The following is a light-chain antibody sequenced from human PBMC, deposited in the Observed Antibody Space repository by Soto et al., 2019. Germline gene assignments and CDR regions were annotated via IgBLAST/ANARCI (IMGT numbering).Light chain of an antibody. Sequence: EPVLTQSPGPLSLCPGDRATLPCWASQSVSTYLAGYLQKPPQDPRLLLYDASTRAPGIPPRFSGGGSCTAFSPTTSSLQPEDVAVYYCQQRNNWPPWTFGQGTKVDIK. J-gene: IGKJ1*01. CDR1: QSVSTY. V-gene: IGKV3-11*01. CDR3: QQRNNWPPWT. CDR2: DAS.